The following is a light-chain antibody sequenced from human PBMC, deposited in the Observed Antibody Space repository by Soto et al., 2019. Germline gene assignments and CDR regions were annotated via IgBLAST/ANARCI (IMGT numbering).Light chain of an antibody. CDR1: QSISSY. Sequence: IQMTPAPSSLSASLGARLTITCRASQSISSYLNWYQQKPGKAPKLLIYAASSLQSGVPSRFSGSGSGTDFTLTISSLQPEDFATYYCQQSYSTPWTFGQGTKVDI. CDR2: AAS. V-gene: IGKV1-39*01. J-gene: IGKJ1*01. CDR3: QQSYSTPWT.